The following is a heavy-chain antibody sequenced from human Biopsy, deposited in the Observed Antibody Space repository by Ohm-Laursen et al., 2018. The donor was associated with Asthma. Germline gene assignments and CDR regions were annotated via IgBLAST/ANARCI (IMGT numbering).Heavy chain of an antibody. CDR2: ISSSSSYI. Sequence: SLRLSCSAPGFTFSSYSMNWVRQAPGKGLEWVSSISSSSSYIYYADSVKGRFTISRDNAKNPLYLQMNSLRAEDTAVYYCARDGTDMNEAMPKDYWGQGTLVTVSS. CDR1: GFTFSSYS. CDR3: ARDGTDMNEAMPKDY. J-gene: IGHJ4*02. D-gene: IGHD2-2*01. V-gene: IGHV3-21*01.